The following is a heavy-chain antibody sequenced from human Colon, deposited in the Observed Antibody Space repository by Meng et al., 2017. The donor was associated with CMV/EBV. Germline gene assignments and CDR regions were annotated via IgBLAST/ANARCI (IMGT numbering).Heavy chain of an antibody. V-gene: IGHV3-23*01. D-gene: IGHD6-19*01. CDR2: ISGSGGST. J-gene: IGHJ4*02. Sequence: GESLKISCAASGFTFSSYAMSWVRQAPGKGLEWVSAISGSGGSTYYADSVKGRFTISRDNSKNTLYLQMNSLRAEDTAVYYCAKSSGWYGKYYFDSWGQGTLVTVSS. CDR1: GFTFSSYA. CDR3: AKSSGWYGKYYFDS.